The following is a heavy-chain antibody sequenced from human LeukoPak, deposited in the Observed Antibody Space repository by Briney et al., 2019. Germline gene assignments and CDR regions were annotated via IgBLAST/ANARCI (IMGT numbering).Heavy chain of an antibody. CDR1: GFTLSSYW. J-gene: IGHJ4*02. CDR2: IKQDGSEK. V-gene: IGHV3-7*01. CDR3: ARDES. Sequence: GGSLRLSCAASGFTLSSYWMSWVRQAPGKGLEWVANIKQDGSEKYYVDSVKGRFTISRDNAKNSLYLQMNSLRAEDTAVYYCARDESWGQGTLVTVSS.